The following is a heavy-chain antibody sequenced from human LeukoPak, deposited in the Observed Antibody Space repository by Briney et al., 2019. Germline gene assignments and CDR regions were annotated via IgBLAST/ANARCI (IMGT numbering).Heavy chain of an antibody. D-gene: IGHD2-8*01. CDR3: AKETHSTMVPGYAFDI. V-gene: IGHV3-9*01. CDR2: ISWNSGKI. J-gene: IGHJ3*02. Sequence: PGGSLRLSCAASGFTFDDYALHWVRHAPGKGLEWVSGISWNSGKIVYADSVKGRFTISRDNAKNSVYLQMDSLRAEDTALYYCAKETHSTMVPGYAFDIWGQGTMVTVSS. CDR1: GFTFDDYA.